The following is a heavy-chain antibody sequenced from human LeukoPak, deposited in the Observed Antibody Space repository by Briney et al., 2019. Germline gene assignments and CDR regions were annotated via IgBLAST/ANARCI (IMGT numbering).Heavy chain of an antibody. J-gene: IGHJ5*02. Sequence: PSETLSLTCSVSGDSITGYYWGWIRQPPGKGLEWIGNIYYTGNTYYNSSLKSRVTISLDTSKNQFSLKLSSVTAADTAVYYCAGSYYYASGSYPDNWFDPWGQGTLVTVSS. CDR2: IYYTGNT. CDR3: AGSYYYASGSYPDNWFDP. CDR1: GDSITGYY. D-gene: IGHD3-10*01. V-gene: IGHV4-39*07.